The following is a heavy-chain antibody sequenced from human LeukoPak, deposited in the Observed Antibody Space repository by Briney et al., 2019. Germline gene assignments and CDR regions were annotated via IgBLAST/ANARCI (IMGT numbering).Heavy chain of an antibody. CDR2: ISGSGGST. J-gene: IGHJ4*02. CDR3: AKVPYYYGSGSYYDY. Sequence: GGSLRLTCAASGFTFSSYAMSWVRQAPGQGLEWVSAISGSGGSTYYADSVKGRFTISRDNSKNTLYLQMNSLRAEDTAVYYCAKVPYYYGSGSYYDYWGQGTLVTVSS. D-gene: IGHD3-10*01. CDR1: GFTFSSYA. V-gene: IGHV3-23*01.